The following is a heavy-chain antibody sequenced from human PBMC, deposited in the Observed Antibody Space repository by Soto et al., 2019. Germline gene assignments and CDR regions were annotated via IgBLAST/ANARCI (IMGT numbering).Heavy chain of an antibody. D-gene: IGHD3-22*01. J-gene: IGHJ4*02. CDR2: IIPIFGTA. CDR1: GGTFSSYA. CDR3: ARDQRSGYYDSSGYYWRYFDY. V-gene: IGHV1-69*13. Sequence: SVKVSCKASGGTFSSYAISWVRQAPGQGLEWMGGIIPIFGTANYAQKFQGRVTITADESTSTAYMELSSLRSEDTAVYYCARDQRSGYYDSSGYYWRYFDYWGQGTLVTVS.